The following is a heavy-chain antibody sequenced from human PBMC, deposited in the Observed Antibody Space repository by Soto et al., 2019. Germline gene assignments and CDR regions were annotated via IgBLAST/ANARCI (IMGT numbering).Heavy chain of an antibody. J-gene: IGHJ4*02. CDR1: GFSFGSYA. CDR3: ARWSYLDY. V-gene: IGHV3-23*01. CDR2: ISGSDGKA. Sequence: GGSLRLSCAASGFSFGSYALSWVRQAPGKGLEWVSTISGSDGKAFYADSVKGRSSISRDTSQSTLYLQMNSLRADDTAMYYCARWSYLDYWGQGTRVTVSS. D-gene: IGHD3-3*01.